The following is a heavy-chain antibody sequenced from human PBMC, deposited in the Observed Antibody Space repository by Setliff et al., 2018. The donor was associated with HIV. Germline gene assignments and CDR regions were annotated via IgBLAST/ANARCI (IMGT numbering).Heavy chain of an antibody. CDR1: EYTFTGYY. CDR3: ARAAGYSSSWHRYAFEI. D-gene: IGHD6-13*01. J-gene: IGHJ3*02. V-gene: IGHV1-2*02. Sequence: ASVKVSCKASEYTFTGYYLHWVRRAPGQGLEWMGWIDPNSGDTNYEQKFQGRVSMTRGTSISTVYMELSSLRSDDTAVYYCARAAGYSSSWHRYAFEIWGQGTMVTVSS. CDR2: IDPNSGDT.